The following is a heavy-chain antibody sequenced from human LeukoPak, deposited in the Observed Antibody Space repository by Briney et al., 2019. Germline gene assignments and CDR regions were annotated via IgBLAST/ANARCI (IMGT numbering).Heavy chain of an antibody. CDR2: VYYSGST. CDR1: GGSMSRDTYF. V-gene: IGHV4-39*07. J-gene: IGHJ4*02. CDR3: ARVPLGIFAPGFDY. D-gene: IGHD3-3*01. Sequence: PSETLSLTCTVSGGSMSRDTYFWGWIRQPPGKGLEWIGSVYYSGSTYYNPSLKSRLTISVDTSKNQFSLNLKSVTAADTAMYYCARVPLGIFAPGFDYWGQGTLVTVSS.